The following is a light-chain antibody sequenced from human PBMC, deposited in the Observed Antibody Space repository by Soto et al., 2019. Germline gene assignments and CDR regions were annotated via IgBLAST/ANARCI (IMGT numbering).Light chain of an antibody. CDR2: AAS. CDR1: QSVSSNY. J-gene: IGKJ5*01. V-gene: IGKV3D-20*02. CDR3: QQSYNTPIT. Sequence: IVLTQSPGTLSLSPGERATLSCRAGQSVSSNYLAWYQQKPGQAPRLLIYAASSRATGIPDRFSGSGSGTDFTLTISGLQPEDFATYYCQQSYNTPITFGQGTRLEI.